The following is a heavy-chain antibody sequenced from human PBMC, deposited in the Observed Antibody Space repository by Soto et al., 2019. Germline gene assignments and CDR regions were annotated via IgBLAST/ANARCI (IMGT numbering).Heavy chain of an antibody. CDR3: AKAIYGXAIXYYYGXDV. Sequence: QVQLVQSGAEVKKPGASVKVSCKASGYTFTSYAMHWVRQAPGQRLEWMGWINAGNGNTKYSQKFQGXVXXXRDTXXXXXXXXXXXXXXXXXXXXXCAKAIYGXAIXYYYGXDVWGQGTTVTVSS. V-gene: IGHV1-3*01. J-gene: IGHJ6*02. CDR2: INAGNGNT. D-gene: IGHD3-9*01. CDR1: GYTFTSYA.